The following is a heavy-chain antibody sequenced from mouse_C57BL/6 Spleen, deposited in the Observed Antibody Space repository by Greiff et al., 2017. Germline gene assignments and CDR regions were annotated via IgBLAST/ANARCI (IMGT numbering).Heavy chain of an antibody. J-gene: IGHJ2*01. CDR3: ARWGDYYGSITSYYFDY. Sequence: EVKLQESGAELVKPGASVKLSCTASGFNIKDYYMHWVKQRTEQGLEWIGRLDPEDGETKYAPKFPGKATISADTSSSPAYLQLSSLTSEDTAVYYCARWGDYYGSITSYYFDYWGQGTTLTVSS. V-gene: IGHV14-2*01. D-gene: IGHD1-1*01. CDR1: GFNIKDYY. CDR2: LDPEDGET.